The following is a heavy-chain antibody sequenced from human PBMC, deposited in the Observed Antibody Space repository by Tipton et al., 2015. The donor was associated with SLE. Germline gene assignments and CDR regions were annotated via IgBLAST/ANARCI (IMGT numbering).Heavy chain of an antibody. CDR1: YFTFSSYN. CDR3: AKRGGYCSSNSCHRGLDV. D-gene: IGHD2-2*01. CDR2: IWHDGSDE. V-gene: IGHV3-33*03. J-gene: IGHJ6*02. Sequence: RSLRLSCVASYFTFSSYNMNWVRQAPGKGLEWVALIWHDGSDEYYADSVKGRFTLSRDNSKSTMFLQMNNVRAEDTAVYYCAKRGGYCSSNSCHRGLDVWGQGTTVTVSS.